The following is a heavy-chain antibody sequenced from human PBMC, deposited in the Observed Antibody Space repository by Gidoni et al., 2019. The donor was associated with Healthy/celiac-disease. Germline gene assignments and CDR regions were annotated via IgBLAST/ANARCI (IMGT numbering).Heavy chain of an antibody. Sequence: EVQLVESGGGLVQPGGSLRLSCAASGFTFSRYWMSWVRQAPGKGLEWVANIKQDGSEKYYVDSVKGRFTISRDNAKNALYLQMNSLRAEDTAVYYCARGQYYDFWSGYYTGWYFDLWGRGTLGHCLL. V-gene: IGHV3-7*01. CDR1: GFTFSRYW. D-gene: IGHD3-3*01. CDR3: ARGQYYDFWSGYYTGWYFDL. CDR2: IKQDGSEK. J-gene: IGHJ2*01.